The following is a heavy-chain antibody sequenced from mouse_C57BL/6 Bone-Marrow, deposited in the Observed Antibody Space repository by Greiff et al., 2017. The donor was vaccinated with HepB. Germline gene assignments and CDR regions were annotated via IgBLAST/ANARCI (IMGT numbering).Heavy chain of an antibody. CDR1: GYTFTDYN. CDR3: ARSVSTMIRRGFAY. CDR2: INPNNGGT. D-gene: IGHD2-4*01. V-gene: IGHV1-18*01. Sequence: VQLQQSGPELVKPGASVKIPCKASGYTFTDYNMDWVKQSHGKSLEWIGDINPNNGGTIYNQKFKGKATLTVDKSSSTAYMELRSLTSEDTAVYYCARSVSTMIRRGFAYWGQGTLVTVSA. J-gene: IGHJ3*01.